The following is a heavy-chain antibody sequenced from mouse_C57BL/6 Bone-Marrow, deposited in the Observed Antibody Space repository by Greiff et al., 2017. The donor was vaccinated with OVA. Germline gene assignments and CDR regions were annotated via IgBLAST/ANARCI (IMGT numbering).Heavy chain of an antibody. CDR1: GYTFTGYW. Sequence: VQLVESGAELMKPGASVKLSCKATGYTFTGYWIEWVKQRPGHGLEWIGEILPGSGSTNYNEKFKGKATFTADTSSNTAYMQLSSLTTEDSAIYYCARVIFTTPEAYYAMDYWGQGTSVTVSS. D-gene: IGHD1-1*01. CDR3: ARVIFTTPEAYYAMDY. J-gene: IGHJ4*01. V-gene: IGHV1-9*01. CDR2: ILPGSGST.